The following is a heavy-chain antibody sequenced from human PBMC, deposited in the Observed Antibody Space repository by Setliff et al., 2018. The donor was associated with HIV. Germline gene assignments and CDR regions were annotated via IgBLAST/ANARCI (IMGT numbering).Heavy chain of an antibody. CDR2: IYHSGST. D-gene: IGHD3-10*01. V-gene: IGHV4-38-2*01. J-gene: IGHJ3*01. CDR3: ARARITMIGGRLEPYAFDR. CDR1: GYSISSGYY. Sequence: SETLSLTCAVSGYSISSGYYWGWIRQPPGKGLEWIGSIYHSGSTYYNPSLKSRVTISVDTSRNQFSLKLRSVTAADTAVYYCARARITMIGGRLEPYAFDRWGQGTKVTVSS.